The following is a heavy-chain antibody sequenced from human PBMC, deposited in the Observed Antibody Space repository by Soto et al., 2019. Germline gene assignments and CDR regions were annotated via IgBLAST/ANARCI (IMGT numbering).Heavy chain of an antibody. CDR3: ASDSRIAAAAYYYYGMDV. Sequence: QVQLVQSGAEVKKPGSSVKVSCKASGGTFSSYAISWVRQAPGQGLEWMGGIIPIFGTANYAQKFQGRGTIKADESTSPAYMELRSLRSEDTAVYYCASDSRIAAAAYYYYGMDVWGQGTTVTVSS. J-gene: IGHJ6*02. CDR2: IIPIFGTA. V-gene: IGHV1-69*12. D-gene: IGHD6-13*01. CDR1: GGTFSSYA.